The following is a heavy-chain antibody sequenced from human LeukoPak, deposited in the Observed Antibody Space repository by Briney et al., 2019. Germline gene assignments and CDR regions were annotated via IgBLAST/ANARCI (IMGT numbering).Heavy chain of an antibody. CDR2: FDPEDGET. CDR3: ATGYSSGWTWYNWFDP. Sequence: ASVKVSCKVSGYTLTEFSIHWVLQAPGKGVGWMGGFDPEDGETIYAQKFQGRVTMTEDTSTDTAYMELSSLRSEDTAVYYCATGYSSGWTWYNWFDPWGQGTLVTVSS. V-gene: IGHV1-24*01. CDR1: GYTLTEFS. J-gene: IGHJ5*02. D-gene: IGHD6-19*01.